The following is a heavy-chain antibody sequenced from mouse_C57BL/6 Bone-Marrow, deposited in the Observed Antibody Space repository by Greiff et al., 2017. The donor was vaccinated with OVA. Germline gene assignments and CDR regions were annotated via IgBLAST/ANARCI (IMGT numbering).Heavy chain of an antibody. D-gene: IGHD5-1*01. CDR1: GYTFTDYE. V-gene: IGHV1-15*01. CDR3: TRGYLIRGAMDY. CDR2: IDPETGGT. J-gene: IGHJ4*01. Sequence: QVQLQQSGAELVRPGASVTLSCKASGYTFTDYEMHWVKQTPVHGLEWIGAIDPETGGTAYNQKFTGKAILTADKSSSTAYMELRSLTSEDSAVYDCTRGYLIRGAMDYWGQGTSVTVSS.